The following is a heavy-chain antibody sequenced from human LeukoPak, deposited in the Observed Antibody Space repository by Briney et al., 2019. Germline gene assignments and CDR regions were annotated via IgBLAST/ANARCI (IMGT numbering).Heavy chain of an antibody. D-gene: IGHD2-2*01. CDR2: IYYSGNT. J-gene: IGHJ4*02. CDR1: GGSISSGGYY. Sequence: SETLSLTCTVSGGSISSGGYYWSWIRQHPGKGLAWIGYIYYSGNTYYNPSLKSRVTISVDTSKNQFSLKLSSVTAADTAVYYCARDRGNCSSTSCYRRFDYWGQGTLVTVSS. CDR3: ARDRGNCSSTSCYRRFDY. V-gene: IGHV4-31*03.